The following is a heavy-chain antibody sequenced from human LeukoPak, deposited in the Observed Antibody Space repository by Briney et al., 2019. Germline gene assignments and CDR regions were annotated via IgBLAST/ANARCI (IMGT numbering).Heavy chain of an antibody. D-gene: IGHD2-15*01. CDR3: ARVRNDPLCFLDSGGSCGSGFDY. V-gene: IGHV3-7*01. CDR1: GFTFSSYS. Sequence: PGGSLRLSCAASGFTFSSYSMNWVRQAPGKGLEWVANIKQDGSQKYYMDSVKGRFTISRDNAKNSLYLQINSLRAEDTAVYYCARVRNDPLCFLDSGGSCGSGFDYWGQGTLVTVTS. J-gene: IGHJ4*02. CDR2: IKQDGSQK.